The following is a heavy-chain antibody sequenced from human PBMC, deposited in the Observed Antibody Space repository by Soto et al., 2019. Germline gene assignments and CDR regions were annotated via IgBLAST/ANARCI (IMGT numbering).Heavy chain of an antibody. CDR3: AKERLQLYSSGWYGFQH. Sequence: PGGSLRLSCAASEFTFSSYAMSWVRQAPGKGLEWVSAISGSGGSTYYADSVKGRFTISRDNSKNTLYLQMNSLRAEDTAVYYCAKERLQLYSSGWYGFQHWGQGTLVTVSS. J-gene: IGHJ1*01. D-gene: IGHD6-19*01. CDR2: ISGSGGST. CDR1: EFTFSSYA. V-gene: IGHV3-23*01.